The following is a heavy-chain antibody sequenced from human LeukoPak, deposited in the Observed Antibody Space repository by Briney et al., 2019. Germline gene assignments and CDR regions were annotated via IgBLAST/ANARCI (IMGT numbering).Heavy chain of an antibody. V-gene: IGHV1-2*02. J-gene: IGHJ5*02. Sequence: ASVKVSCKASGYTFTGYYMHWVRQAPRQGLEWMGWTNPNSGGTNYAQKFQGRVTMTRDTSISTAYMELSRLRSDDTAVYYCARGARSPILEWLLYWFDPWGQGTLVTVSS. CDR3: ARGARSPILEWLLYWFDP. CDR2: TNPNSGGT. D-gene: IGHD3-3*01. CDR1: GYTFTGYY.